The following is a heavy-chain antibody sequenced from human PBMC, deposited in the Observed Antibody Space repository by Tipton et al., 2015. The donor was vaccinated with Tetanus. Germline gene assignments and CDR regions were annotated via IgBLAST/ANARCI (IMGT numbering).Heavy chain of an antibody. CDR1: RGTFSSYA. J-gene: IGHJ3*02. Sequence: QLVRSGAEAKKPGSSVKVSCRASRGTFSSYAISWVRQAPGQGLEWMGWIIFNTANYAQKFQGRVTITADKARSSGYMELSGLSSEDTAVYSYSREAVRWLHPAGSVDIWGQGTVISVS. CDR2: IIFNTA. CDR3: SREAVRWLHPAGSVDI. D-gene: IGHD5-24*01. V-gene: IGHV1-69*06.